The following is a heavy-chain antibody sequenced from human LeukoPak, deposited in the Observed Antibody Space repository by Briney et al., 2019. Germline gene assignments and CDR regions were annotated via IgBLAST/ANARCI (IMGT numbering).Heavy chain of an antibody. J-gene: IGHJ4*02. D-gene: IGHD3-10*01. CDR2: INPSGGTT. CDR1: GYTFTGYY. Sequence: GASVKVSCKASGYTFTGYYMHWVRQATGQGLEWMGLINPSGGTTSYAQKFQGRVTMTRDMSTSTVYMELSSLRSEDTAVYYCARGLGVRGGENDYWGQGTLVTVSS. V-gene: IGHV1-46*01. CDR3: ARGLGVRGGENDY.